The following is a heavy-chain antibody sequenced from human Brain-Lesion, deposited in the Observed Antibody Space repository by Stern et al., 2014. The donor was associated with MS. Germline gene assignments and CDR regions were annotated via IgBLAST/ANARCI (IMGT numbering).Heavy chain of an antibody. CDR3: AYRRWGNGAWFGSWFHP. D-gene: IGHD3-10*01. CDR2: IYWDDDI. J-gene: IGHJ5*02. Sequence: QITLKESGPTMVKPTQTLTLTCSLSGFSITTTGVGVGWIRQPPGKAPEWLAGIYWDDDIRYNPSLKTRLTITKDTCKNQVGLTMTNMDPVDTGTYYCAYRRWGNGAWFGSWFHPWGQGILVTVSS. V-gene: IGHV2-5*02. CDR1: GFSITTTGVG.